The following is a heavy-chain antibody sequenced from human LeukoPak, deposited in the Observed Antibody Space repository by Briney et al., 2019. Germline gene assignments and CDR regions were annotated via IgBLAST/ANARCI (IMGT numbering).Heavy chain of an antibody. V-gene: IGHV4-39*01. CDR3: ARRKSFYDSSGYFDH. CDR1: GGSISRSSYY. CDR2: IYYSGDT. Sequence: PSETLSLTCTVSGGSISRSSYYWGWIRQPPGKGLEWIGSIYYSGDTYYNPSLKSRVTIAVDTSKNQFSLKLNSVTAADTAVYYCARRKSFYDSSGYFDHWGRGTLVTVS. J-gene: IGHJ4*02. D-gene: IGHD3-22*01.